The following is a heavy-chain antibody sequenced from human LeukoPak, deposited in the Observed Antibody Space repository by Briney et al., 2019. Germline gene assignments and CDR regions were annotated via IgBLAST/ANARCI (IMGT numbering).Heavy chain of an antibody. D-gene: IGHD4-17*01. V-gene: IGHV4-59*08. Sequence: SETLSLTCTVSGGSISSYYWSWIRQPPGKGLEWIGYIYYSGSTNYNASLKSRVTISVDPSKNQFSLKLSSVTAADTAVYYCASWPLASTVTNWYYGMDVWGQGTTVTVSS. CDR3: ASWPLASTVTNWYYGMDV. CDR2: IYYSGST. J-gene: IGHJ6*02. CDR1: GGSISSYY.